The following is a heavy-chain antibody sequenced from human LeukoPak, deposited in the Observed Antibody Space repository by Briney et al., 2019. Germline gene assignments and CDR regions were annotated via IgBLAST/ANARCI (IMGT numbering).Heavy chain of an antibody. CDR1: GYSFTSYW. D-gene: IGHD3-10*01. CDR3: ARAWGVRGSFMFDY. Sequence: GESLKISCEGSGYSFTSYWIGWVRQVRGKGLEWIGIIYPGDSDTRYSPSFQGQVTISADKSISTAYLQWSSLKASDTAMYYCARAWGVRGSFMFDYWGQGTLVTVSS. V-gene: IGHV5-51*01. CDR2: IYPGDSDT. J-gene: IGHJ4*02.